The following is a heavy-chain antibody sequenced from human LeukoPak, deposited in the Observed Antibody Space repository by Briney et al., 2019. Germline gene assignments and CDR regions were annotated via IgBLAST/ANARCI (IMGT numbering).Heavy chain of an antibody. J-gene: IGHJ4*02. Sequence: GSLRLSCAASGFSLSSYWMHWVRQAPGKGLVWVSRINSDGSTTNYADSVKGRFTISRDNAKNTLYLQMNSLRAEDTAVYYCARRQYRSSWYYFDYWGQGTLVTVSS. CDR2: INSDGSTT. CDR3: ARRQYRSSWYYFDY. V-gene: IGHV3-74*01. CDR1: GFSLSSYW. D-gene: IGHD6-13*01.